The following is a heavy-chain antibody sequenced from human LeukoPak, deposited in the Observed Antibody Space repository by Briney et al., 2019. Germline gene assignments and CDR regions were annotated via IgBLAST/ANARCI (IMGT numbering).Heavy chain of an antibody. D-gene: IGHD3-10*01. Sequence: SETLSLTCAVYGGSFSGYYWSWIRQPPGKGLEWIGEINHSGSTNYNPSLKSRVTISVDTSKNQFSLKLSSVTAADTAVYYCARNGGSGSYFGYWGQGTLVTVSS. J-gene: IGHJ4*02. V-gene: IGHV4-34*01. CDR3: ARNGGSGSYFGY. CDR1: GGSFSGYY. CDR2: INHSGST.